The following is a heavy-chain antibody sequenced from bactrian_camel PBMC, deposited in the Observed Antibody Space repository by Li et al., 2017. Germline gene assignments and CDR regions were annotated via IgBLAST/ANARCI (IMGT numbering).Heavy chain of an antibody. V-gene: IGHV3S1*01. CDR1: GFTVNTYC. CDR3: AATLTVWPNDSRRLRIRAPYND. J-gene: IGHJ4*01. D-gene: IGHD3*01. Sequence: HVQLVESGGDSAQAGGSLRLSCLVSGFTVNTYCMAWFRQVPGQEREGVAAIYTGTGSTIYADSVKGRFTVSKGNAKNTIFLQMDSLKPEDTGMYYCAATLTVWPNDSRRLRIRAPYNDWGQGTQVTVS. CDR2: IYTGTGST.